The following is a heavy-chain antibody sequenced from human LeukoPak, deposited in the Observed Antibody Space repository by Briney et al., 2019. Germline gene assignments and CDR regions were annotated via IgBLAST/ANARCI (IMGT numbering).Heavy chain of an antibody. V-gene: IGHV4-59*08. Sequence: SETLSLTCTVSGVSMTNYYWSWVRQPPGKGLEWIAYIYYSGSTNYNPSLKSRVTISLDTSKNQFSLKLSSVTAADTAVYYCAVGATHYYMDVWGKGTTVTVSS. J-gene: IGHJ6*03. CDR3: AVGATHYYMDV. CDR1: GVSMTNYY. D-gene: IGHD3-16*01. CDR2: IYYSGST.